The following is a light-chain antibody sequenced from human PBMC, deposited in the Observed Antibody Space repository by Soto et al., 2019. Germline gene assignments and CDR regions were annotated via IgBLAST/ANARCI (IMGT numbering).Light chain of an antibody. Sequence: EIVLTQSPGTLSLSPGERATLSCRASQSVSSTYLGWYQQKPGQAPRLLISGASNRSTGIPDRFSGSGSGTDFTLTISRLAPEAFAVSYCQQFGTIPFTFGPGTKVDV. J-gene: IGKJ3*01. V-gene: IGKV3-20*01. CDR1: QSVSSTY. CDR3: QQFGTIPFT. CDR2: GAS.